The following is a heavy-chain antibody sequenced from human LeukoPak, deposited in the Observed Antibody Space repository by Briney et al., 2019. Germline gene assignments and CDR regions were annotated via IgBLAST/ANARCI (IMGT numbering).Heavy chain of an antibody. CDR2: IYYSGST. V-gene: IGHV4-59*01. CDR1: GGSISSYY. J-gene: IGHJ5*02. Sequence: SETLSLTCTVSGGSISSYYWSWIRQPPGKGLEWIGYIYYSGSTNYNPSLESRVTISVDTSKNQFSLKLSSVTAADTAVYYCARMLSFCSGGSCYSLWFDPWGQGTLVTVSS. D-gene: IGHD2-15*01. CDR3: ARMLSFCSGGSCYSLWFDP.